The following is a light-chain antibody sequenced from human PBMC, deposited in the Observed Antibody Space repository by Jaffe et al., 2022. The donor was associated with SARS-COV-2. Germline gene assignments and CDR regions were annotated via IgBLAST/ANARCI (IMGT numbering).Light chain of an antibody. CDR3: CSYAGSSTAV. Sequence: QSALTQPASVSGSPGQSITISCTGTSSDVGAYNLVSWYQQYPGKAPKLMIYEDNRRPSGVSNRFSGSKSGNTASLTISGLQAEDEADYYCCSYAGSSTAVFGGGTKLTVL. J-gene: IGLJ2*01. CDR2: EDN. V-gene: IGLV2-23*01. CDR1: SSDVGAYNL.